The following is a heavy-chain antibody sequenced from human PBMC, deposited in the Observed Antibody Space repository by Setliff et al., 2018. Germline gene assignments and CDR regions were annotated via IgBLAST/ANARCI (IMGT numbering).Heavy chain of an antibody. Sequence: SETLSLTCNVSGGSISSYSWSWIRQAPGKGLEWIGYLYYSGNTNYNPSLKSRVTISGDTSQNYFSLKLASVTEADTAVYYCARGPPGYYYYMNVWGQGTTVTVSS. V-gene: IGHV4-59*01. CDR1: GGSISSYS. CDR3: ARGPPGYYYYMNV. J-gene: IGHJ6*03. CDR2: LYYSGNT.